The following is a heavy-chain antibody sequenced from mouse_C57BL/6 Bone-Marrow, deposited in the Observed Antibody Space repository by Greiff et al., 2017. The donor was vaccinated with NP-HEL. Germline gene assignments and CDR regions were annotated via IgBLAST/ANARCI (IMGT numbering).Heavy chain of an antibody. CDR2: IWRGGST. D-gene: IGHD2-2*01. J-gene: IGHJ3*01. V-gene: IGHV2-5*01. CDR1: GFSLTSYG. Sequence: VKLMESGPGLVQPSQSLSITCTVSGFSLTSYGVHWVRQSPGKGLEWLGVIWRGGSTDYNAAFMSRLSITKDNYKSQVFFKMNSLQADDTALYCCATKGLRRGAWFAYWGQGTLVTVSA. CDR3: ATKGLRRGAWFAY.